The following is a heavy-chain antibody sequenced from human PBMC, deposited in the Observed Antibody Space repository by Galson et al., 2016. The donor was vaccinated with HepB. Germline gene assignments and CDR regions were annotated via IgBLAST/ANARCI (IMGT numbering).Heavy chain of an antibody. CDR1: GYTFTGHY. CDR2: INPISGGT. D-gene: IGHD6-6*01. V-gene: IGHV1-2*02. J-gene: IGHJ6*04. Sequence: SVKVSCKASGYTFTGHYMHWVRQAPGQGLGWMGWINPISGGTNYAQKFQGRVTMTRDTSISTAFMELSRVRSDDTAVYYCARVRAARLYYCYGMDVWGKGTTVTVSS. CDR3: ARVRAARLYYCYGMDV.